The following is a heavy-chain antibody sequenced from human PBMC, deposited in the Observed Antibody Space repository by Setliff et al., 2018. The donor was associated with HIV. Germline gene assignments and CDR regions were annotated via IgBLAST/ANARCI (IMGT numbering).Heavy chain of an antibody. Sequence: PGGSLRLSCIASGFSLSTYSMNWVRQAPGKGLEWISYISSDSRTTCYADSVKGRFTISRDDAKTSLYLQMNSLRAEDTAVYYCVRDLVYYYDNSGSFYVAEYFQHWGQGTLVTVSS. V-gene: IGHV3-48*01. CDR3: VRDLVYYYDNSGSFYVAEYFQH. J-gene: IGHJ1*01. CDR1: GFSLSTYS. D-gene: IGHD3-22*01. CDR2: ISSDSRTT.